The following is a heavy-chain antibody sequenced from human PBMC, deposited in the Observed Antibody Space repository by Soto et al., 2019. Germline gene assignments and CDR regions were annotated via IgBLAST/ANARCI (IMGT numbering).Heavy chain of an antibody. J-gene: IGHJ6*03. CDR3: ARQRSPDYYMDV. CDR2: VHYGGNT. V-gene: IGHV4-39*01. D-gene: IGHD4-17*01. Sequence: QLQLQESGPGLVKPSETLSLTCIVSGASVSDITYYWGWIRQAPGKAPEWIGSVHYGGNTFYNPSLRSRITVSVDTSNNQFSLKLTSVTAADTAVYFCARQRSPDYYMDVWGKGTTVTVSS. CDR1: GASVSDITYY.